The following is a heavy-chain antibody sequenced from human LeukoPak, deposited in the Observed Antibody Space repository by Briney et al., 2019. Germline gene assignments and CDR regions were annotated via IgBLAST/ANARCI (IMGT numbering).Heavy chain of an antibody. D-gene: IGHD6-19*01. CDR1: GFTFSSYS. CDR2: ISSSSRTI. J-gene: IGHJ4*02. CDR3: ARVGTSGWTSDY. V-gene: IGHV3-48*04. Sequence: GSLRLSCAASGFTFSSYSINWVRQAPGKGLEWLSYISSSSRTISYADSLKGRFTVSRDNAKNSLDLQINSLRVEDTAVYYCARVGTSGWTSDYWGQGTLVTVSS.